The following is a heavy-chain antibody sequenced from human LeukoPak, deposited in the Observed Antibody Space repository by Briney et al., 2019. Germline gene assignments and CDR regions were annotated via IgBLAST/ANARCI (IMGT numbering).Heavy chain of an antibody. D-gene: IGHD3-10*01. CDR2: LKNDGSEE. V-gene: IGHV3-7*01. CDR3: ARAIRGSAVDTGDR. J-gene: IGHJ4*02. CDR1: GFTFSRYR. Sequence: GGSLRLSCAASGFTFSRYRMRWVRQAPGKGLEGVANLKNDGSEEYYVDSVKGRFTISRDNARNSLFLQMNSLTVEDTAVYYCARAIRGSAVDTGDRWGQGTLVTVSS.